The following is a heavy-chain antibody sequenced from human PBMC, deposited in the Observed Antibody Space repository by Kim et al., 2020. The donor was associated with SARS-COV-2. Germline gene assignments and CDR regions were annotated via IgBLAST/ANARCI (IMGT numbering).Heavy chain of an antibody. CDR3: ARGWYSSSSGYYYGMDV. D-gene: IGHD6-13*01. Sequence: RSRVTISVDTSKNQFSLKLSSVTAADTAVYYCARGWYSSSSGYYYGMDVWGQGTTVTVSS. V-gene: IGHV4-59*09. J-gene: IGHJ6*02.